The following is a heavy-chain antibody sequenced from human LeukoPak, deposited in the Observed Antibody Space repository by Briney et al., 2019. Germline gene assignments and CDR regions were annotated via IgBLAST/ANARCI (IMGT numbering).Heavy chain of an antibody. Sequence: GGSLRLSCAASGFTFSSYSMNWVRQAPGKGLEWVSYISSGNSNIYYADSVKGRFTISRDNAKNSLYLQMNSLRAEDTAVYYCASVRSPRYFDYWGQGTLVTVSS. V-gene: IGHV3-48*01. CDR3: ASVRSPRYFDY. J-gene: IGHJ4*02. CDR1: GFTFSSYS. CDR2: ISSGNSNI.